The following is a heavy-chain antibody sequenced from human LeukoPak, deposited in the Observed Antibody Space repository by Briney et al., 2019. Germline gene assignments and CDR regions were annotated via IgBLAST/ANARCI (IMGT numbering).Heavy chain of an antibody. V-gene: IGHV3-23*01. Sequence: HPGGSLRLSCAASGFTFSSYAMSWVRQAPGKGLEWVSAISGSGGSTYYADSVKGRLTISRDNSKNTLYLQMNSLRAEDTAVYYCAKDLEDIVVVPAALLFDYWGQGTLVTVSS. D-gene: IGHD2-2*01. CDR2: ISGSGGST. J-gene: IGHJ4*02. CDR3: AKDLEDIVVVPAALLFDY. CDR1: GFTFSSYA.